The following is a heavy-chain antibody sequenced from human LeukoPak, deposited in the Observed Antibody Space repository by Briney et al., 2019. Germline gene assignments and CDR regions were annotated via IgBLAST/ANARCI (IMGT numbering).Heavy chain of an antibody. D-gene: IGHD2-2*01. V-gene: IGHV3-30*02. CDR1: GFTFSSYG. CDR2: IRYDGSNK. J-gene: IGHJ4*02. Sequence: QPGGSLRLSCAASGFTFSSYGMHWVRQAPGKGLEWVAFIRYDGSNKYYADSVKGRFTISRDNSKNTLYLQMNSLRAEDTAVYYCAKEVGFVVVPAANMDYWGQGTLVTVSS. CDR3: AKEVGFVVVPAANMDY.